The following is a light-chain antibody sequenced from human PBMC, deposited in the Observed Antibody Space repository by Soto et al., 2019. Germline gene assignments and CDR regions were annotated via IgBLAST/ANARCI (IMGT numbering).Light chain of an antibody. Sequence: IMMTQSPATLSVSPGGRATLSFRASQSISDTLAWYQQKPGQAPRLLIYGASTRATGIPARFSGSGSGTEFTLTISSLQSEDFALYYCHQYNNWPPITFGQGTRLEI. CDR2: GAS. V-gene: IGKV3-15*01. J-gene: IGKJ5*01. CDR3: HQYNNWPPIT. CDR1: QSISDT.